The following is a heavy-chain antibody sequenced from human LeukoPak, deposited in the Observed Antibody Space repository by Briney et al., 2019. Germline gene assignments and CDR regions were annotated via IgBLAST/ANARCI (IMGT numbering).Heavy chain of an antibody. D-gene: IGHD3-22*01. V-gene: IGHV3-7*01. CDR1: GFSFSNYW. CDR2: IRQDGSET. Sequence: LAGGSLRLSCVVSGFSFSNYWMDWVRQAPGKGLEWLAFIRQDGSETAYADSVKGRFTISRDNAKNSLYLQMNSLRAEDTAVYYCVRAVEYYYDSSGYAVDYWGQGTLVTVSS. J-gene: IGHJ4*02. CDR3: VRAVEYYYDSSGYAVDY.